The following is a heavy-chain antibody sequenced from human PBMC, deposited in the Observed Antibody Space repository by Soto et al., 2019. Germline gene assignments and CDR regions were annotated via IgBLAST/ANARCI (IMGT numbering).Heavy chain of an antibody. CDR3: AAAVSGYTPNYDY. D-gene: IGHD5-18*01. Sequence: EVQLLDSGGGLVQPGGSLRLSCVASGFTFTNYGMNWVRQAPGKGLEWVSAISDTGGSTFYADSAKGRFTISRDNSKNTLYLHMNGLRSEDTAIYYCAAAVSGYTPNYDYWGQGTPVTVSS. CDR1: GFTFTNYG. V-gene: IGHV3-23*01. CDR2: ISDTGGST. J-gene: IGHJ4*02.